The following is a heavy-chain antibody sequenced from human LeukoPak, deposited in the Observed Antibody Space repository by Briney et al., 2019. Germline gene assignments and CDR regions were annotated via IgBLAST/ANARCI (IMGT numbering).Heavy chain of an antibody. J-gene: IGHJ5*02. CDR1: GYTFTVYY. CDR2: INPNSGGT. V-gene: IGHV1-2*02. CDR3: ARAYMVRAPWFDP. Sequence: ASVKVSCKASGYTFTVYYMHLVRQAPGQGLEWMGWINPNSGGTNYAQKFQGRVTMTRDTSISTAYMELSRLRSDDTAVYCCARAYMVRAPWFDPWGQGTLVTVSS. D-gene: IGHD3-10*01.